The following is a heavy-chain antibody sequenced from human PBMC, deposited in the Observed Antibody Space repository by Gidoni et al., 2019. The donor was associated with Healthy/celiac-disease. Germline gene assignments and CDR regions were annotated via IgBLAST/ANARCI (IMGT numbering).Heavy chain of an antibody. Sequence: EVQLVESGGGLVQPGRSLRLSCAASGSTFADYAIPWVRQAPGTGLEWVSGISWNSGSIGYADSVKGRFTISRDNAKNSLYLQMNSLRAEDTALYYCAKDIRSALWAFDYWGQGTLVTVSS. J-gene: IGHJ4*02. CDR2: ISWNSGSI. V-gene: IGHV3-9*01. D-gene: IGHD5-18*01. CDR3: AKDIRSALWAFDY. CDR1: GSTFADYA.